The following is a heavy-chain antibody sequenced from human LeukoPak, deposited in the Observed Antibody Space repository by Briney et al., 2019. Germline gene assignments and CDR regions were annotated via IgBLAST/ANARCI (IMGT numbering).Heavy chain of an antibody. J-gene: IGHJ4*02. CDR2: ISGSGSST. CDR1: GFTFSSYA. Sequence: GGSLRLSWAASGFTFSSYAMSWVRQAPGKGLEWVSAISGSGSSTYYADSVKGRFTISRDNSKNTLYLQMNSLRAADTAVYYCAKDRTVVVPAARGDYFDYWGQGTLVTVSS. D-gene: IGHD2-2*01. CDR3: AKDRTVVVPAARGDYFDY. V-gene: IGHV3-23*01.